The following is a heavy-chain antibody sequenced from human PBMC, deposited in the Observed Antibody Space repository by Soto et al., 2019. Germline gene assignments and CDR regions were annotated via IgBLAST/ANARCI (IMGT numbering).Heavy chain of an antibody. Sequence: GGSLRLSCVGSGFSFSSYWVHWVRQPPGKGLEWVSRINAGGTSISYADSVKGRFTISRDNAKNSLYLQMNSLRAEDTAVYYCARHFGYYDSSGYYVPFDYWGQGTLVTVSS. CDR2: INAGGTSI. J-gene: IGHJ4*02. CDR3: ARHFGYYDSSGYYVPFDY. V-gene: IGHV3-74*01. CDR1: GFSFSSYW. D-gene: IGHD3-22*01.